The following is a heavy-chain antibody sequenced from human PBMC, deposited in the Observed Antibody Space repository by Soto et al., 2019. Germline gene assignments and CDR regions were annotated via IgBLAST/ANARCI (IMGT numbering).Heavy chain of an antibody. CDR3: ATVAVQVGWFRSDYVPQFAY. V-gene: IGHV1-24*01. CDR2: FDPEEGET. Sequence: AASVKVSCKVSGYTLSDFSIHWVRQAPGKGLEWMGGFDPEEGETIYAQKFQGRVIMTEDTSTDTAYMELSSLRSEDTAVYYCATVAVQVGWFRSDYVPQFAYWGQGTLVTVSS. D-gene: IGHD3-16*01. CDR1: GYTLSDFS. J-gene: IGHJ4*02.